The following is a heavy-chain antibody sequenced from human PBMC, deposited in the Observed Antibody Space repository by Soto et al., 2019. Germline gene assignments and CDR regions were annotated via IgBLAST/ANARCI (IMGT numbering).Heavy chain of an antibody. CDR2: IIPIFGPA. V-gene: IGHV1-69*06. J-gene: IGHJ4*02. CDR1: GGTFSSYA. Sequence: QVQLVQSGAEVKKPGSSVKVSCKASGGTFSSYAISWVRQARGQGLEWKGGIIPIFGPANYAQKFQGRVTITADKSTSTAYMELSSLRSEDTAVYDCARGTQYCGGDCYSEYCDYWGQGTLFTVSS. D-gene: IGHD2-21*02. CDR3: ARGTQYCGGDCYSEYCDY.